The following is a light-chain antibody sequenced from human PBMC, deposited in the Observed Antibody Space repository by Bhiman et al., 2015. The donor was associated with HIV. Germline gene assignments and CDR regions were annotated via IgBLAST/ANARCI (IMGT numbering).Light chain of an antibody. Sequence: QSALTQPPSASGSPGQSVTISCTGTSSDIGDSDSVSWYQQRPGKAPKLMIYEVIKRPSGVPDRFSGSKSGNTASLTVSGLQAEDEADYYCSSYTSSSTRVFGGGTKLTVL. CDR2: EVI. CDR1: SSDIGDSDS. V-gene: IGLV2-8*01. J-gene: IGLJ2*01. CDR3: SSYTSSSTRV.